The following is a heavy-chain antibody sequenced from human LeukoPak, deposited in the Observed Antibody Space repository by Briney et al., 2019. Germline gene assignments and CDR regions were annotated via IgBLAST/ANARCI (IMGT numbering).Heavy chain of an antibody. CDR3: ARLTRLLLRPNLYYYYGMDV. V-gene: IGHV5-51*01. J-gene: IGHJ6*01. CDR2: IYPGDSDT. D-gene: IGHD3-22*01. CDR1: GYSFTSYW. Sequence: GESLKISCKGSGYSFTSYWIGWVRQMPGKGLEWMGIIYPGDSDTRYSPSFQGQVTISADKSISTAYLQWSSLKASDTAMYYCARLTRLLLRPNLYYYYGMDVWGKGPRSPSPQ.